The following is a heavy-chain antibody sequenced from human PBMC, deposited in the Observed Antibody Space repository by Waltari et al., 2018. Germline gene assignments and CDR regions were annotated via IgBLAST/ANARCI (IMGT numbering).Heavy chain of an antibody. V-gene: IGHV3-48*03. CDR3: AGGEWEGDIDY. CDR2: ISSSGSTI. Sequence: EVQLVESGGGLVQPGGSLRLSCAASGFTFSRYEMNWVRQAPGKGLEWVSYISSSGSTIYYADSVKGRFTISRDNAKNSLYLQMNSLRAEDTAVYYCAGGEWEGDIDYWGQGTLVTVSS. J-gene: IGHJ4*02. CDR1: GFTFSRYE. D-gene: IGHD1-26*01.